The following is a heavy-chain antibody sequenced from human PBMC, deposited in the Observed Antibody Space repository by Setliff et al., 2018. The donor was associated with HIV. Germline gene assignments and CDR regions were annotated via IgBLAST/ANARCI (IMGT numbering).Heavy chain of an antibody. CDR2: IYYSGST. CDR1: GDSISSYY. V-gene: IGHV4-59*08. J-gene: IGHJ4*02. Sequence: SETLSLTCTVSGDSISSYYWSWIRQPPEKGLEWIGYIYYSGSTNYNPSLKSRVTISVDTSKNQFSLKLNSVTAADTAVYYCASGHEWLRNWGQGTLVTVS. CDR3: ASGHEWLRN. D-gene: IGHD5-12*01.